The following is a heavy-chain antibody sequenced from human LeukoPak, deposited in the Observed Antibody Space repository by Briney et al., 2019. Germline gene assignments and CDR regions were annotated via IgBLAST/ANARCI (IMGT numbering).Heavy chain of an antibody. D-gene: IGHD5-24*01. Sequence: SETLPLTCTVSGGSISSYYWSWIRQPPGKGLEWIGYIYYSGSTNYNPSLKSRVTISVDTSKNQFSLKLSSVTAADTAVYYCARGYSSTMMATIIDYWGQGTLVTVSS. CDR2: IYYSGST. CDR1: GGSISSYY. V-gene: IGHV4-59*01. CDR3: ARGYSSTMMATIIDY. J-gene: IGHJ4*02.